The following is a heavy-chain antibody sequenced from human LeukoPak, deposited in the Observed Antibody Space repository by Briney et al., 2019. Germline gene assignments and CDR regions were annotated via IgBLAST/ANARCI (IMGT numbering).Heavy chain of an antibody. J-gene: IGHJ6*02. CDR2: IYHSGST. CDR1: GGSISSGGYS. Sequence: SETLSLTCAVSGGSISSGGYSWSWTRQPPGKGLEWIGYIYHSGSTYYNPSLKSRVTISVDRSKNQFSLKLSSVTAADTAVYYCASAHIVVVPAAIPPREFYYYYYGMDVWGQGTTVTVSS. V-gene: IGHV4-30-2*01. D-gene: IGHD2-2*01. CDR3: ASAHIVVVPAAIPPREFYYYYYGMDV.